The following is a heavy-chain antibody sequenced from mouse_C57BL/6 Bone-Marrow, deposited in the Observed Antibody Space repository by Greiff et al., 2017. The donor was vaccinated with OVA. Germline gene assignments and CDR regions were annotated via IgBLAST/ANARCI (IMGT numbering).Heavy chain of an antibody. CDR2: IDPSDSYT. Sequence: QVHVKQPGAELVMPGASVKLSCKASGYTFTSYWMHWVKQRPGQGLEWIGEIDPSDSYTNYNQKFKGKSTLTVDKSSSTAYMQLSSLTSEDSAVYYCARYASGAMDYWGQGTSVTVSS. D-gene: IGHD1-3*01. CDR3: ARYASGAMDY. V-gene: IGHV1-69*01. CDR1: GYTFTSYW. J-gene: IGHJ4*01.